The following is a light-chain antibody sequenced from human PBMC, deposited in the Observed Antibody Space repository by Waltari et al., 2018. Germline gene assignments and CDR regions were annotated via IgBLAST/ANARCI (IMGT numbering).Light chain of an antibody. CDR1: ESVKGNY. Sequence: IVLTQSPGTLSLSPGERATLSCRASESVKGNYLVWYQQKPGQAPRVLIYGSSKRATGIPDRFSGSGSGRDFTLTISRLEPEDFAMYYCQHYDGSPYTFGPGTKLEIK. V-gene: IGKV3-20*01. CDR3: QHYDGSPYT. J-gene: IGKJ3*01. CDR2: GSS.